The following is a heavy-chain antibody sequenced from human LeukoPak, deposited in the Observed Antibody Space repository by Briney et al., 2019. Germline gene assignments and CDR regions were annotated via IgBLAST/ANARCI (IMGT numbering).Heavy chain of an antibody. CDR3: ARKRITIFGVAKYGMDV. D-gene: IGHD3-3*01. J-gene: IGHJ6*02. CDR1: GFTFSSYA. CDR2: IYSGGST. Sequence: HPGGSLRLSCAASGFTFSSYAMSWVRQAPGKGLEWVSVIYSGGSTYYADSVKGRFTISRDNSKNTLYLQMNSLRSEDTAVYYCARKRITIFGVAKYGMDVWGQGTTVTVSS. V-gene: IGHV3-66*01.